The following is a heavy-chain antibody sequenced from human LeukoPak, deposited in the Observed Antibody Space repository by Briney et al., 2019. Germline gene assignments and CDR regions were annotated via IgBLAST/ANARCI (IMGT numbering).Heavy chain of an antibody. V-gene: IGHV3-30*18. J-gene: IGHJ4*02. CDR2: ISYDGSNK. CDR3: AKDRSDDYGDFYLDY. CDR1: GFTFSSYG. D-gene: IGHD4-17*01. Sequence: GRSLRLSCAASGFTFSSYGMHWVRQAPGKGLEWVAVISYDGSNKYYADSVKGRFTISRDNSKNTLYLQMNSLRAEDTAVYYCAKDRSDDYGDFYLDYWGQGTLVTVSS.